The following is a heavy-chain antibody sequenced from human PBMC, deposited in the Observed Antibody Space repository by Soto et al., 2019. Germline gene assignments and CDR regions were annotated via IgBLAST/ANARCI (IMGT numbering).Heavy chain of an antibody. D-gene: IGHD6-19*01. J-gene: IGHJ3*02. CDR2: INTSGNT. V-gene: IGHV4-4*07. Sequence: QVQLQESGPGLVKPSETLSLTCTVSGDSIRSYYWSWIRQPAGKALEWIGRINTSGNTNYSPSLNSRVTMTLDTSKNQFSLKLSSVTAADTAVYYCARDQGSYNGGAQDIWGQGTTVTVSS. CDR3: ARDQGSYNGGAQDI. CDR1: GDSIRSYY.